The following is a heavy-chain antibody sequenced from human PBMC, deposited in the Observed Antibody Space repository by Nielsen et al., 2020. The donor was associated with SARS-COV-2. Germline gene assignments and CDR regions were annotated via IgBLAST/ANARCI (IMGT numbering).Heavy chain of an antibody. CDR1: GYSFISYY. V-gene: IGHV1-46*01. CDR2: IYPSGGST. CDR3: ARSSGSGVLDF. J-gene: IGHJ4*02. Sequence: ASVKVSCKASGYSFISYYIHWVRQAPGQGPEWMGVIYPSGGSTTYSQKFQGRVTVTGDTSTNRVYMDLSSLTSEDTAVYYCARSSGSGVLDFWGQGTLVTVSS. D-gene: IGHD1-26*01.